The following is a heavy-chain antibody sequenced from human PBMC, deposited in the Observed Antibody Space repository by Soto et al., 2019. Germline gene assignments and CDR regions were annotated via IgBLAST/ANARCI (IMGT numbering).Heavy chain of an antibody. CDR2: IIPIFGTA. CDR1: GGTFSSYA. J-gene: IGHJ3*02. D-gene: IGHD1-26*01. Sequence: QVQLVQSGAEVKKPGSSVKVSCKASGGTFSSYAISWVRQAPGQGLEWMGGIIPIFGTANYAQKFQGRVTITADESTSTAYMELRSLGSEDTAVYYCARGPIVGATHVTWGAFDIWGQGTMVTVSS. CDR3: ARGPIVGATHVTWGAFDI. V-gene: IGHV1-69*01.